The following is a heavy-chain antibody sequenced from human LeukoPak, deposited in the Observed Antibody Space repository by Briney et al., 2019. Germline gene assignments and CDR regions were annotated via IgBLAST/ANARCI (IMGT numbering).Heavy chain of an antibody. CDR3: ARARGYCSSTSCYFDY. CDR2: IYHSGST. CDR1: GGSISSGGYS. V-gene: IGHV4-30-2*01. D-gene: IGHD2-2*01. J-gene: IGHJ4*02. Sequence: SGTLSLTCAVSGGSISSGGYSWSWIRQPPGKGLEWIGYIYHSGSTYYNPSLKSRVTISVDRSKNQFSLKLSSVTAADTAVYYCARARGYCSSTSCYFDYWGQGTLVTVSS.